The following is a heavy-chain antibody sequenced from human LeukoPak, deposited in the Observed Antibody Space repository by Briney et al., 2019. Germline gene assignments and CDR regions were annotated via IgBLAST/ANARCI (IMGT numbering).Heavy chain of an antibody. Sequence: PGMSLRLSCAASGVTLSPYGMHWVRQAPGKGLEWVALIWYDASNKYYADSVKGRFTISRDSSKNTLYLEMSSLRAEDTAVYFCARERTLYVSGSGYGMDVWGQGTTVTVSS. CDR2: IWYDASNK. J-gene: IGHJ6*02. CDR1: GVTLSPYG. D-gene: IGHD3-10*01. V-gene: IGHV3-33*08. CDR3: ARERTLYVSGSGYGMDV.